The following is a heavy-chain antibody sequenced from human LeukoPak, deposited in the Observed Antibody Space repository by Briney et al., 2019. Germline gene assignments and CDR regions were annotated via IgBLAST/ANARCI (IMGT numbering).Heavy chain of an antibody. J-gene: IGHJ6*02. CDR3: ARERNYYAIDV. CDR2: IFSGGTT. CDR1: GFTVSRDY. Sequence: GGSLRLSCAASGFTVSRDYMGWVRQAPGKGLEWVSVIFSGGTTYYADSVKGRFTISRDNSKNTLYLQMNSLRAEDKAVYYCARERNYYAIDVWGQGTTVTVSS. V-gene: IGHV3-53*01.